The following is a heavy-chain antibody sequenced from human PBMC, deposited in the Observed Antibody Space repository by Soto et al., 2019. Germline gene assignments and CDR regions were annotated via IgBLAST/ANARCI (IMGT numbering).Heavy chain of an antibody. CDR2: IIPVLGVG. CDR3: AREAGYTYGYVFDY. CDR1: GGTFGNHA. Sequence: VQLVQSGAEVKKPGSSVRVSWKASGGTFGNHAISWVRQAPGQGLEWLGGIIPVLGVGDNAQNFQGRVTITADASTSTAYLELSSLRSEDTALYYCAREAGYTYGYVFDYWGQGTLVTVSS. J-gene: IGHJ4*02. V-gene: IGHV1-69*01. D-gene: IGHD5-18*01.